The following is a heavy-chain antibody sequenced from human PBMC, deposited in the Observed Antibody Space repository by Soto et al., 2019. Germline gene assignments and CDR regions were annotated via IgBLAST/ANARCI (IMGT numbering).Heavy chain of an antibody. D-gene: IGHD3-10*01. J-gene: IGHJ4*02. CDR1: GFTFSSYA. Sequence: GGSLRLSCAASGFTFSSYAMSWVRQAPGKGLEWVSAISGSGGSTYYADSVKGRFTICRDNSKNTLYLQMNSLRAEDTAVCYCARDAYLGSGSYAYWGQGTLVTVSS. V-gene: IGHV3-23*01. CDR3: ARDAYLGSGSYAY. CDR2: ISGSGGST.